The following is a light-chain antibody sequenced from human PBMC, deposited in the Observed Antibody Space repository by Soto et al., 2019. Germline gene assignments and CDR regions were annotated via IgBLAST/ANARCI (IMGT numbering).Light chain of an antibody. CDR2: RNN. V-gene: IGLV1-47*01. Sequence: QSVLTQPPSVSGAPGQRVTISCTGSSSNIGAGYDVHWYQHRPGTAPKLLIFRNNQRPSGVPDRFSGSKSDTSASLAISGLRSEDEADYFCAAWDDSLSRVVFGGGTKVTVL. CDR3: AAWDDSLSRVV. J-gene: IGLJ3*02. CDR1: SSNIGAGYD.